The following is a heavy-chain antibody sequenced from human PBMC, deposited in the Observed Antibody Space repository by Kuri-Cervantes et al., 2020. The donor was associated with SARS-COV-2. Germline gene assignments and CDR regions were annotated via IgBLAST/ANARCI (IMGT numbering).Heavy chain of an antibody. CDR1: GYSISSGYY. CDR2: IYHSGST. Sequence: SETLSLTCAVSGYSISSGYYWGWIRQPPGKGLEWIGSIYHSGSTYYNPSLKSRVTISADTSKNQFSLKLSSVTPEDTAVYYCARDLERFGAGYYYGMDVWGQGTTVTVSS. CDR3: ARDLERFGAGYYYGMDV. J-gene: IGHJ6*02. D-gene: IGHD1-1*01. V-gene: IGHV4-38-2*02.